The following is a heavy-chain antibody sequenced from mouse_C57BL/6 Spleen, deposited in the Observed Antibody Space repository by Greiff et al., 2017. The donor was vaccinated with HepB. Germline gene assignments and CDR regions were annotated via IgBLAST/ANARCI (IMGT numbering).Heavy chain of an antibody. CDR3: TSYYGKKGFAY. J-gene: IGHJ3*01. V-gene: IGHV1-5*01. CDR1: GYTFTSYW. CDR2: IYLGNSDT. D-gene: IGHD2-1*01. Sequence: EVQLQQSGTVLARPGASVKMSCKTSGYTFTSYWMHWVKQRLGQGLDWLGAIYLGNSDTSYNQKCKGKPKRTAVISASTAYMELSSLTNEDSAVYYCTSYYGKKGFAYWGQGTLVTVSA.